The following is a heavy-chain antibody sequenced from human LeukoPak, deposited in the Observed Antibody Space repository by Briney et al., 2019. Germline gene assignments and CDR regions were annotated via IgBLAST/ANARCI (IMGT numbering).Heavy chain of an antibody. Sequence: GGSLRLSCAASGFTFSDYYMSWIRQAPGKGLEWVSYISSSGSTIYYADSVKGRFTISRDNAKNSLYLQMNSLRAEDTAVYYCARDSPPSFFITGTRNYFDYWGQGTLVTVSS. CDR3: ARDSPPSFFITGTRNYFDY. D-gene: IGHD1-7*01. J-gene: IGHJ4*02. CDR1: GFTFSDYY. CDR2: ISSSGSTI. V-gene: IGHV3-11*01.